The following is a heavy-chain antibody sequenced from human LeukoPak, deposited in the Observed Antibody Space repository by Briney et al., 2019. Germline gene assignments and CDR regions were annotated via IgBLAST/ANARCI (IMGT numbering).Heavy chain of an antibody. Sequence: SETLSLTCTVSGGSISSYYWSWIRQPPGKGLEWIGYIYYSGSTNYNPSLKSRVTISVDTSKNQFSLKLGSVTAADTAVYYCARAPSKPSTGVYFDYWGQGTLVTVSS. J-gene: IGHJ4*02. D-gene: IGHD3-10*01. CDR3: ARAPSKPSTGVYFDY. CDR1: GGSISSYY. CDR2: IYYSGST. V-gene: IGHV4-59*01.